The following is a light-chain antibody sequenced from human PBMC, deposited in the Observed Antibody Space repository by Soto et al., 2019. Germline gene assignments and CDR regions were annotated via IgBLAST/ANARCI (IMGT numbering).Light chain of an antibody. Sequence: QSALTQPRSVSGSPGQSVTISCTGTSNDVGGYNYVSWYQQYPGKAPKLMIYDVSKRPSGVPDRFSGSKSGNTASLTISGLQADDEADYYCCSYAGSSICVFGTGTKVTVL. J-gene: IGLJ1*01. V-gene: IGLV2-11*01. CDR3: CSYAGSSICV. CDR2: DVS. CDR1: SNDVGGYNY.